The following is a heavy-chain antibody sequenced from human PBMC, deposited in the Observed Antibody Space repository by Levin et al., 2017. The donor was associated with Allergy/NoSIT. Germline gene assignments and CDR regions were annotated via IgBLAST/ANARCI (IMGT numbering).Heavy chain of an antibody. CDR1: GFSLNDDRVG. D-gene: IGHD3-9*01. CDR3: ARMGGGDILTSPFDF. Sequence: SGPTLVKPTETLTLTCIVSGFSLNDDRVGVSWIRQPPGKALEWLAHIFSNDEKSYATSLKTRLTVSKDASKRQVVITVTNMGPADTATYYCARMGGGDILTSPFDFWGQGTLVTVSP. CDR2: IFSNDEK. J-gene: IGHJ4*02. V-gene: IGHV2-26*01.